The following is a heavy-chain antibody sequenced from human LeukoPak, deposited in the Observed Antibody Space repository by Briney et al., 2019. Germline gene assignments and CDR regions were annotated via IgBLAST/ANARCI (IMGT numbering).Heavy chain of an antibody. V-gene: IGHV3-53*01. CDR3: ARRAGKYSHPYDY. CDR2: IYSGGNT. Sequence: PGGSLRLSCAASGFTFDDYGMSWVRQAPGKGLEWVSFIYSGGNTHYSDSVKGRFTISRDNSKNTLYLQMNSLRAEDTAIYYCARRAGKYSHPYDYWGQGTLVTVSS. CDR1: GFTFDDYG. D-gene: IGHD2-15*01. J-gene: IGHJ4*02.